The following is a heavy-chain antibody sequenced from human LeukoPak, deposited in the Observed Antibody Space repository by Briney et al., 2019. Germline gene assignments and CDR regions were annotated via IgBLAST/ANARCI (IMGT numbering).Heavy chain of an antibody. D-gene: IGHD6-19*01. V-gene: IGHV3-21*01. CDR1: GFTFSSYS. J-gene: IGHJ3*02. CDR3: ARGSEYSSALDAFDI. CDR2: ISSSSSYI. Sequence: HPGGSLRLSCAASGFTFSSYSMNWVCQAPGKGLEWVSSISSSSSYIYYADSVKGRFTISRDNAKNSLYLQMNSLRAEDTAVYYCARGSEYSSALDAFDIWGQGTMVTVSS.